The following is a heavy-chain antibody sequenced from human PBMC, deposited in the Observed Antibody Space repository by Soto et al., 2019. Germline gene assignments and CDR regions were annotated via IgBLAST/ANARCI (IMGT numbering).Heavy chain of an antibody. V-gene: IGHV3-74*03. Sequence: PGGSLRLSCAASGFTFGSYWMHWVRQAPGKGLVWVSHINSDASDTTYADSVKGRFTISRDNAKNMLYLQMNILRAEDTAVYFCARDFDADSRTDFDYWGQGTLVTVSS. CDR3: ARDFDADSRTDFDY. CDR1: GFTFGSYW. D-gene: IGHD4-17*01. CDR2: INSDASDT. J-gene: IGHJ4*02.